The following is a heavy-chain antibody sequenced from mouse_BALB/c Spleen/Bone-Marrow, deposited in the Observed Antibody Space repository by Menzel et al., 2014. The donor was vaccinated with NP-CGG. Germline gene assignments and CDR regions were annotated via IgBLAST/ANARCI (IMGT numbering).Heavy chain of an antibody. CDR2: IDTSDSYI. J-gene: IGHJ4*01. CDR1: GYTFTDKW. D-gene: IGHD3-3*01. V-gene: IGHV1-69*01. CDR3: ARGGHEFSLDY. Sequence: VKLVESGAEFVMPGASVKMSCKASGYTFTDKWMHWVKQRPGQGLEWIGAIDTSDSYINYNQKFKGKASLTVDASSSTAYMHLSSLTSDDSAVYYCARGGHEFSLDYWGQGTSVIVSS.